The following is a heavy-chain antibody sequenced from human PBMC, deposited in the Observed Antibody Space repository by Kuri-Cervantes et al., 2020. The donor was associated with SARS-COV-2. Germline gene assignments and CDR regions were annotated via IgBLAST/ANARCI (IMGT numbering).Heavy chain of an antibody. V-gene: IGHV3-30*18. CDR2: ISYDGSNK. CDR3: AKSEGGSYFRAFDI. CDR1: GFTFSSYG. Sequence: GGSLRLSCAASGFTFSSYGMHWVRQAPGKGLEWVAVISYDGSNKYYADSVKGRFTISRDNSKNTLYLQMNSLRAEDTAVYYCAKSEGGSYFRAFDIWGQGTMVTVSS. J-gene: IGHJ3*02. D-gene: IGHD1-26*01.